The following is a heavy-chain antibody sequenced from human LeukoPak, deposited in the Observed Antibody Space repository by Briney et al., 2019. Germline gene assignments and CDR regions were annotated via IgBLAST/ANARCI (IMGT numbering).Heavy chain of an antibody. CDR1: GGTFSSYA. CDR3: ARDSSSSHYYYYMDV. V-gene: IGHV1-69*05. Sequence: SVKVSCKASGGTFSSYAISWVRQALGQGLEWMGGLIPIFGTANYAQKFQGRVTITTDESTSTAYMELSSLRSEDTAVYYCARDSSSSHYYYYMDVWGKGTTVTVSS. CDR2: LIPIFGTA. D-gene: IGHD6-6*01. J-gene: IGHJ6*03.